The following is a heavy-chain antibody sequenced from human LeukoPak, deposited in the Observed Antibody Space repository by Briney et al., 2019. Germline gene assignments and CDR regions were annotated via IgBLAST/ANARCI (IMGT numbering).Heavy chain of an antibody. V-gene: IGHV3-23*01. J-gene: IGHJ3*02. D-gene: IGHD2-2*02. CDR2: ISGSGGST. CDR3: ARDRQLGYCSSTSCYTAFDI. Sequence: GGSLRLSCAASGFTFSSYAMSWVRQAPGKGLEWVSAISGSGGSTYYADSVKGRFTISRDNAKNSLYLQMNSLRAEDTAVYYCARDRQLGYCSSTSCYTAFDIWGQGTMVTVSS. CDR1: GFTFSSYA.